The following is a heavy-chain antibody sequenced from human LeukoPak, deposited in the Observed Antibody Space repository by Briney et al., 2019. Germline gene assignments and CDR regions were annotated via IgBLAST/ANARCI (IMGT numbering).Heavy chain of an antibody. D-gene: IGHD6-13*01. V-gene: IGHV4-34*01. J-gene: IGHJ4*02. CDR2: INHSGST. Sequence: SETLSLTCAVYGGSFSGYYWSWIRQPPGKGLEWIGEINHSGSTNYNPSLKSRVTISVDTSKNHFSLRLSSMTAADTAVYYCARFLTAGSYYFDNWGQGTLVTVSS. CDR3: ARFLTAGSYYFDN. CDR1: GGSFSGYY.